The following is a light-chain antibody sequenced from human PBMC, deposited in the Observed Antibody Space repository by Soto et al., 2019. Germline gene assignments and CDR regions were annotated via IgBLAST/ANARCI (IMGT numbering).Light chain of an antibody. CDR2: AAS. CDR3: QPSYNTPRT. J-gene: IGKJ2*01. V-gene: IGKV1-39*01. Sequence: DIQLTESPSSLSASVVDRVTITCRASQSISSYLNGYQQRPGKAPNLLIYAASSLQSGVPSRFSVSGSWSDFNLTISSLPPDDYATYYCQPSYNTPRTFGQGTKLE. CDR1: QSISSY.